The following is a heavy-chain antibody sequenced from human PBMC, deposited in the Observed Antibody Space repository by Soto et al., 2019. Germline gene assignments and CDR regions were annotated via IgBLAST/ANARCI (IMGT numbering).Heavy chain of an antibody. CDR3: ARFAYCSSTSCLRINDAFDI. CDR1: GGTFSSYT. V-gene: IGHV1-69*02. CDR2: IIPILGIA. D-gene: IGHD2-2*01. J-gene: IGHJ3*02. Sequence: QVQLVQSGAEVKKPGSLVKVSCKASGGTFSSYTISWVRQAPGQGLEWMGRIIPILGIANYAQKFQGRVTITADKSTSTAYMELSSLRSEDTAVYYCARFAYCSSTSCLRINDAFDIWGQGTMVTVSS.